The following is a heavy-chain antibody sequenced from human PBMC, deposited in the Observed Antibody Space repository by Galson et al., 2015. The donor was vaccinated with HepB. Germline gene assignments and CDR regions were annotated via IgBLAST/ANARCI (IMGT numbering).Heavy chain of an antibody. V-gene: IGHV1-69*13. D-gene: IGHD3-9*01. Sequence: SVKVSCKASGGTFSSYAISWVRQASGQGLEWMGGIIPIFGTTNYAQKFQGRVTITADESTSAAYMELSSLRSEDTAVYYCASLTYYDILTGYYRRSEIDYWGQGTLVTVSS. CDR1: GGTFSSYA. CDR2: IIPIFGTT. CDR3: ASLTYYDILTGYYRRSEIDY. J-gene: IGHJ4*02.